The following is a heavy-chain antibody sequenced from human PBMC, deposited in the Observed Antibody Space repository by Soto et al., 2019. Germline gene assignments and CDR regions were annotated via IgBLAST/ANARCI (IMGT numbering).Heavy chain of an antibody. V-gene: IGHV4-34*01. CDR2: INDRGSI. J-gene: IGHJ2*01. D-gene: IGHD3-9*01. CDR3: EREGYYILTGPPWVWYVDL. CDR1: GGSFSGDY. Sequence: HVQLQHWGAVPLRPLETLSLTCCVSGGSFSGDYLAWRRQSPGKWLEWIGEINDRGSINYNPSLKSRVSSSVDTSQNHSSLHLRSRTAADTAVYYCEREGYYILTGPPWVWYVDLWVRGTQVTVSS.